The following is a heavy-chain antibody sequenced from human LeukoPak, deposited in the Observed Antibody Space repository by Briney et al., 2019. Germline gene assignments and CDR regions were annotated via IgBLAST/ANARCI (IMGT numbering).Heavy chain of an antibody. D-gene: IGHD2-2*01. J-gene: IGHJ4*02. CDR3: ARLVPAATPDSKNRDC. CDR1: GGTFSSYT. V-gene: IGHV1-69*02. Sequence: SVKVSCKASGGTFSSYTISWVRQAPGQGLEWMGRIIPILGIANYAQKFQGRVPITADKSTSTAYMELSSLRSEDTAVYYCARLVPAATPDSKNRDCWGQGTLVTVSS. CDR2: IIPILGIA.